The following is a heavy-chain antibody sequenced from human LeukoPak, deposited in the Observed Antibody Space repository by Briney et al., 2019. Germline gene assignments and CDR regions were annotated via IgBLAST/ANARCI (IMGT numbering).Heavy chain of an antibody. Sequence: PGESLQISCKGSGYSFTSYWIGWVRQMPGKGLEWMGIIYPGDSDTRYSPSFQGQVTISADKSISTAYLQWSSLKASDTAMYYCARELGVATIGSYFDYWGQGTLVTVSS. CDR2: IYPGDSDT. CDR1: GYSFTSYW. D-gene: IGHD5-12*01. V-gene: IGHV5-51*01. CDR3: ARELGVATIGSYFDY. J-gene: IGHJ4*02.